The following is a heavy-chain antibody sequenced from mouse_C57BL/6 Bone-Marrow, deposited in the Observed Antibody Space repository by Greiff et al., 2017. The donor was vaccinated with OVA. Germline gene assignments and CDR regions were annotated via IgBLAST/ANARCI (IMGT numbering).Heavy chain of an antibody. CDR1: GFSFNTYA. D-gene: IGHD1-1*01. J-gene: IGHJ2*01. CDR3: VRQGYYGSFDY. Sequence: VQLKESGGGLVQPKGSLKLSCAASGFSFNTYAMNWVRQAPGKGLEWVARIRSKSNNYATYYADSVKDRFTISSDDSESMLYLQMNNLKTEDTAVYYCVRQGYYGSFDYWGQGTTLTVSS. CDR2: IRSKSNNYAT. V-gene: IGHV10-1*01.